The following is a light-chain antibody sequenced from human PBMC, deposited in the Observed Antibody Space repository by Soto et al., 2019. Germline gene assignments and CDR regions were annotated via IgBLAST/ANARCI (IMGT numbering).Light chain of an antibody. V-gene: IGLV2-14*01. CDR2: DVN. CDR1: NSDIGAYNY. CDR3: TSHTISSTEA. Sequence: QSALTQPASVSGSPGQSITISCTGTNSDIGAYNYVSWYQQRPDKAPKLIIYDVNNRPSGVSNRFSGSKSGNTASLTISGLQADDEADYYCTSHTISSTEAFGGWTKLTVL. J-gene: IGLJ2*01.